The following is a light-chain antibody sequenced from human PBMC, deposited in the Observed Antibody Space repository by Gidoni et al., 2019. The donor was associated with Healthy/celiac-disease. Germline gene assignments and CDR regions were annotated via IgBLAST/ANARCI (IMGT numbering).Light chain of an antibody. CDR3: SSYAGSNNFVV. J-gene: IGLJ2*01. CDR1: SSYVGGYNS. V-gene: IGLV2-8*01. Sequence: QSALTQPPSASGSPGQSVTISCTGTSSYVGGYNSVSWYQQHPGKAPKFMIYEVSKRPSGVPDRFSGSKSGNTASLIVSGLQAEDEADYYCSSYAGSNNFVVFGGGTKLTVL. CDR2: EVS.